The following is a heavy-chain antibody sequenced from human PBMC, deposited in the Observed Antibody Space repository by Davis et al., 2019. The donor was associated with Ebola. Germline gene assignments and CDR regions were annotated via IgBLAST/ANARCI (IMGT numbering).Heavy chain of an antibody. CDR1: GFTFSSYA. J-gene: IGHJ4*02. V-gene: IGHV3-23*01. CDR2: MSGSGGST. D-gene: IGHD3-10*01. Sequence: GESLKISCAASGFTFSSYAMSWVRQAPGKGLEWVSSMSGSGGSTYYADSVKGRFTISRDNSKNTLYLQMNSLRAEDTAIYYCAKRHGAYFDYWGQGTLVTVSS. CDR3: AKRHGAYFDY.